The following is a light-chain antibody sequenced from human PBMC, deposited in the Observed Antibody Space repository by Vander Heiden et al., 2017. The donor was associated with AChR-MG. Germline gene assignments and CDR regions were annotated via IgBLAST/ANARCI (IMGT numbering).Light chain of an antibody. CDR2: DVS. J-gene: IGLJ3*02. Sequence: QAARTQPASVSGSPGQWLTISCTGTSSDVGGYNDVSWYQQHPGKAPKLMIYDVSKRPSGVSNRFSGSKSGNTAPLTISGVQAEDEADYYCSSYTSSSTLVFGGGTKLTVL. V-gene: IGLV2-14*01. CDR1: SSDVGGYND. CDR3: SSYTSSSTLV.